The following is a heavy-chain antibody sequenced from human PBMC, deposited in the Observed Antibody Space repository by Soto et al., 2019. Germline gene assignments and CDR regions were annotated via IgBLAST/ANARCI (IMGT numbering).Heavy chain of an antibody. Sequence: GGSLRLSCVGSGFTFSSYWMGWVRQTPGKGLEWVATIKADGTERYYVDSVKGRFTFSRDNAKTSVYLEMNSLRAEDTAVYYCVTAVRGYNANGDLWGQGTTVTVSS. J-gene: IGHJ6*02. CDR3: VTAVRGYNANGDL. CDR2: IKADGTER. D-gene: IGHD5-12*01. V-gene: IGHV3-7*03. CDR1: GFTFSSYW.